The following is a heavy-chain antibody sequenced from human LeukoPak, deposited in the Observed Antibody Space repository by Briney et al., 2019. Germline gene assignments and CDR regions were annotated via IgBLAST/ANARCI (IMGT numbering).Heavy chain of an antibody. Sequence: PSETLSLTCTVSGGSISSGGYYWSWIRQHPGKGLEWIGYIYYSGGTYYNPSLKSRVTISVDTSKNQFSLKLSSVTAADTAVYYCARYKFGHDSLWGQGTLVTVSS. CDR1: GGSISSGGYY. D-gene: IGHD5-12*01. V-gene: IGHV4-31*03. CDR2: IYYSGGT. CDR3: ARYKFGHDSL. J-gene: IGHJ4*02.